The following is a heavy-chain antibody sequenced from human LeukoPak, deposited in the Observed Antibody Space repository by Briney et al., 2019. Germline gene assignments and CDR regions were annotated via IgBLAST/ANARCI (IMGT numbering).Heavy chain of an antibody. D-gene: IGHD4/OR15-4a*01. CDR1: GFTFSSYE. J-gene: IGHJ4*02. CDR3: ARRAGAYSHPYDY. V-gene: IGHV3-53*01. Sequence: RGSLRLSCAASGFTFSSYEMNWVRQAPGKGLEWVSFIYSGGSTHYSDSVKGRFTISRDNSKNTLYLQMNSLRAEDTAVYYCARRAGAYSHPYDYWGQGTLVTVSS. CDR2: IYSGGST.